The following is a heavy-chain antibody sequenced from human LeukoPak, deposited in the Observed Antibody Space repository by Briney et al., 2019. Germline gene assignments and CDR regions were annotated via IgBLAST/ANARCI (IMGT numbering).Heavy chain of an antibody. V-gene: IGHV4-59*01. CDR1: GGPISIYY. CDR3: ARAGGAIFGVVIDSHFDY. J-gene: IGHJ4*02. D-gene: IGHD3-3*02. CDR2: FYYSASS. Sequence: PSETLSLTCTVSGGPISIYYWNWIRRSPGKGLEWIGYFYYSASSNYNPSLTSRVTISAETSKNQFSLKLTSVTPADTAVYYCARAGGAIFGVVIDSHFDYWGQGILVSVSS.